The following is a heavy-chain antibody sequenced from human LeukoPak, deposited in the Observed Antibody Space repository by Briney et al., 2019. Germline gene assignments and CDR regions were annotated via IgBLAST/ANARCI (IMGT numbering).Heavy chain of an antibody. CDR3: AKARGLIGGAFDI. CDR1: GFTFITYS. D-gene: IGHD3-22*01. Sequence: GGSLRLSCVASGFTFITYSMNWVRQAPGKGLEWVANIKQDGSEKYYVDSVKGRFTISRDNSKNSLYLQMNSLRTEDTALYYCAKARGLIGGAFDIWGQGAMVTVSS. CDR2: IKQDGSEK. V-gene: IGHV3-7*03. J-gene: IGHJ3*02.